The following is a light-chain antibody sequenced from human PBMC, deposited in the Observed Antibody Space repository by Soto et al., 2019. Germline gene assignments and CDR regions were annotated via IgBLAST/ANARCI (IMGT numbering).Light chain of an antibody. CDR3: QQFSSYPLT. V-gene: IGKV3-20*01. CDR2: GAS. J-gene: IGKJ4*01. CDR1: QSVSSSD. Sequence: EIGLTQSPGTLSLSPGDRATLSCRASQSVSSSDLAWYQQKPGQAPRLLISGASSRATGIPDRFSGSGSGTDFTLTISRLEPEDFAVYYCQQFSSYPLTFGRGTTGDIK.